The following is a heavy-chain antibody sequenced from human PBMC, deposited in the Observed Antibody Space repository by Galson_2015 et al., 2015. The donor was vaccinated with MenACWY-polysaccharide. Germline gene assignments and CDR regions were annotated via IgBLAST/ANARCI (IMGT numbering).Heavy chain of an antibody. CDR2: IKKDGSEK. CDR1: GFTFKNYW. J-gene: IGHJ6*02. CDR3: ARGHYGMDV. Sequence: SLRLSCAVSGFTFKNYWMSWVRQAPGKGLEWVANIKKDGSEKYCVDSVKGRFTFSRDNARNSLYLQMNGLRGEDTAVYYCARGHYGMDVWGQGTTVTVS. V-gene: IGHV3-7*01.